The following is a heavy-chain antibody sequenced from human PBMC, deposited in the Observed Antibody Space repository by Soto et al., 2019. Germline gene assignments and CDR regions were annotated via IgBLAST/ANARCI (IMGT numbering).Heavy chain of an antibody. J-gene: IGHJ3*02. CDR3: ARFVGYCSGGSSYGWATDFDT. Sequence: PSDSLSITCAVAGGTISSSNLWSWLRQPPGKEMEWIGEICHSWRTNYNPSLKSRVTISVDKSKNQFSLTLSSVTAAYTSVSYCARFVGYCSGGSSYGWATDFDTWCQDKMVPISS. CDR2: ICHSWRT. D-gene: IGHD2-15*01. CDR1: GGTISSSNL. V-gene: IGHV4-4*02.